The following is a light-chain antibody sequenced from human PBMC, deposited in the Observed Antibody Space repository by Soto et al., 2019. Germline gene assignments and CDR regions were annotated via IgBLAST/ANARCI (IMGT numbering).Light chain of an antibody. CDR1: HNIGTY. CDR2: DTS. J-gene: IGKJ4*01. CDR3: QQFDSVPLT. V-gene: IGKV1-33*01. Sequence: DVQMTQSPSSLSASVGDRVTITCQASHNIGTYLNWYQHKPGKAPKLLIFDTSHLATGLPARFSGSGSDTYFTFTITNLQAEDFAAYYCQQFDSVPLTFGGGAHVEI.